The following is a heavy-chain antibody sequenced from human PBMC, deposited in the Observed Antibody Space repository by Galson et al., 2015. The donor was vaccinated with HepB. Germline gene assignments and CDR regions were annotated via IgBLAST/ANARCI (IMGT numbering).Heavy chain of an antibody. CDR1: GFTFTSSA. CDR3: AASPYGSGSCGY. CDR2: IVVGSGNT. D-gene: IGHD3-10*01. Sequence: SVKVSCKASGFTFTSSAVQWVRQARGQRLEWIGWIVVGSGNTNYAQKFQERVTITRDMSTSTAYMELSSLRSEDTAVYYCAASPYGSGSCGYWGQGTLVTVSS. J-gene: IGHJ4*02. V-gene: IGHV1-58*01.